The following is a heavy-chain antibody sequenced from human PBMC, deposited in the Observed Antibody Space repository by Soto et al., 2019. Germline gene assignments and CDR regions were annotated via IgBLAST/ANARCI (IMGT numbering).Heavy chain of an antibody. CDR1: GGTFSSYA. V-gene: IGHV1-69*13. Sequence: SVTVACKASGGTFSSYAISWVRQAHGQGLEWMGGIVPIFGTANYAQKFQGRVTITADESTSTAYMELSSLRSEDTAVYYCARGASGPYDYGDYLANYYYYGMDVWGQGTTVTVSS. CDR3: ARGASGPYDYGDYLANYYYYGMDV. J-gene: IGHJ6*02. D-gene: IGHD4-17*01. CDR2: IVPIFGTA.